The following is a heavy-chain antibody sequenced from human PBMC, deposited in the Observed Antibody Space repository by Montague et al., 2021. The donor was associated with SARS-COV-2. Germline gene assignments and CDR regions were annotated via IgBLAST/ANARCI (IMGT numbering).Heavy chain of an antibody. CDR3: ARTWRFGQSYGLDI. CDR2: AYYVPST. D-gene: IGHD3-16*01. V-gene: IGHV4-59*01. Sequence: SETLSLTCSVSGDSISRYYYNWIRQTPGKGLEWIGYAYYVPSTNXANANSNPSLKRRVTISLDTSENQFSLTLSSVAASDTAVYYCARTWRFGQSYGLDIWGQGTRVTAPS. CDR1: GDSISRYY. J-gene: IGHJ3*02.